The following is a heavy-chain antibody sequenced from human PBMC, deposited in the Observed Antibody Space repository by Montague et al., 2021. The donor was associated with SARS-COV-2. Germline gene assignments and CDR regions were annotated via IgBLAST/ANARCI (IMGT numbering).Heavy chain of an antibody. CDR1: GGSLSGDH. D-gene: IGHD6-6*01. V-gene: IGHV4-34*01. CDR3: ARGPVGVAARLGYYFDQ. CDR2: VNHSGHT. J-gene: IGHJ4*02. Sequence: SETLSLTCAVYGGSLSGDHWSWIRQPPGKGLEWIGEVNHSGHTXXXVSXXXRVTMSVDTSKSQFSLKVRSVTAADTAVYYCARGPVGVAARLGYYFDQWGQGTLVTVSS.